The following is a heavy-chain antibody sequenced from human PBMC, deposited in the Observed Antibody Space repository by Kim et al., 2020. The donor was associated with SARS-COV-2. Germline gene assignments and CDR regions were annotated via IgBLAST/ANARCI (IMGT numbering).Heavy chain of an antibody. D-gene: IGHD4-17*01. V-gene: IGHV3-74*01. CDR3: ARGEGHGGGVTTVSYYYYYGMDV. J-gene: IGHJ6*02. Sequence: GGSLRLSCAASGFTFSSYWMHWVRQAPGKGLVWVSRINSDGSSTSYADSVKGRFTISRDNAKNTLYLQMNSLRAEDTAVYYCARGEGHGGGVTTVSYYYYYGMDVWGQGTTVTVSS. CDR2: INSDGSST. CDR1: GFTFSSYW.